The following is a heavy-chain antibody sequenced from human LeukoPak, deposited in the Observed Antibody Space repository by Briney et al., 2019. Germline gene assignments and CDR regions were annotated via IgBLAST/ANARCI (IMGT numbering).Heavy chain of an antibody. V-gene: IGHV3-9*01. J-gene: IGHJ4*02. CDR1: GITFSSYA. CDR2: ITWNSGSI. Sequence: GGSLRLSCAASGITFSSYAMHWVRQAPGKGLEWVSSITWNSGSIDYADSVKGRFTISRDNAKNSLYLQMNSLRAEDTALYYCAKGYYYDTSGKQYYFDYWGQGTLVTVSS. D-gene: IGHD3-22*01. CDR3: AKGYYYDTSGKQYYFDY.